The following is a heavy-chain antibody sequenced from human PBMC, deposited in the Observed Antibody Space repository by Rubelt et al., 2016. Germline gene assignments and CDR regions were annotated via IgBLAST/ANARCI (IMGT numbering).Heavy chain of an antibody. CDR3: TRDGNGEPVDS. J-gene: IGHJ4*02. CDR1: GFSFSSYW. CDR2: ITHDGGGA. V-gene: IGHV3-74*01. Sequence: GGGLVQPGGSLRLSCAASGFSFSSYWMHWVRQGPGKGLVWVSQITHDGGGATYADSVRGRFTITRDNAKNTLYLEMNSLRVEDTAVYYCTRDGNGEPVDSWGQGTLVTVSP. D-gene: IGHD4-17*01.